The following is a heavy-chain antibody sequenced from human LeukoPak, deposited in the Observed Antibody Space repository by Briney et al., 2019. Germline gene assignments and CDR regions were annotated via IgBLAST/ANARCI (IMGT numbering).Heavy chain of an antibody. D-gene: IGHD1-26*01. CDR1: GFTFSSYA. CDR2: ISYDGSNK. V-gene: IGHV3-30-3*01. Sequence: GGSLRLSCAASGFTFSSYAMHWVRQAPGKGLEWVAVISYDGSNKYYADSVKGRFSISRDNSKNTLYLQMNSLRAEDTAVYYCAKEDSGSGDYWGQGTLVTVSS. CDR3: AKEDSGSGDY. J-gene: IGHJ4*02.